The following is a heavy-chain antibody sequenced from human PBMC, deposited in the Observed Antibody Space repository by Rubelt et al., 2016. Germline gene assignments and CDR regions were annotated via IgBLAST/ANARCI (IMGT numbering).Heavy chain of an antibody. V-gene: IGHV3-43*01. J-gene: IGHJ4*02. CDR3: AKDLSKLLWFGEGFDY. CDR2: ISWDGGST. D-gene: IGHD3-10*01. CDR1: GFTFDDYT. Sequence: AASGFTFDDYTMHWVRQAPGKGLEWVSLISWDGGSTYYADSVKGRFTISRDNSKNSLYLQMNSLRTEDTALYYCAKDLSKLLWFGEGFDYWGQGTLVTASS.